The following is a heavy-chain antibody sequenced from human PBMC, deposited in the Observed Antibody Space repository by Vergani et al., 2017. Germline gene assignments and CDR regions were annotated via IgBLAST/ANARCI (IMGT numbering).Heavy chain of an antibody. Sequence: EVQLLESGGGLVQPGGSLRLSCAASGFPFSSYAMTWVRQAPGKGLEWVSAISGSGGSTYYADSVKGRFTIARDKSKNTLYLQMNSLRAEDTAVYYCAKTGSGWYFDYWGQGTLVTVSS. CDR1: GFPFSSYA. CDR3: AKTGSGWYFDY. D-gene: IGHD6-19*01. V-gene: IGHV3-23*01. J-gene: IGHJ4*02. CDR2: ISGSGGST.